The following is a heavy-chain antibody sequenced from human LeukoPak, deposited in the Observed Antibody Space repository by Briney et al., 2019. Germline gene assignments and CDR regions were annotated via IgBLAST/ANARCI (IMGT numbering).Heavy chain of an antibody. D-gene: IGHD3-10*01. CDR2: INHSGST. Sequence: SETLSLTCAVYGGSFSGYYWSWIRQPPGKGLEWIGEINHSGSTNYNPSLKSRVTISVDTSKNQFSLKLSSVTAADTAVYYCARDLTMVRGVPGYWGQGTLVTVSS. CDR1: GGSFSGYY. V-gene: IGHV4-34*01. CDR3: ARDLTMVRGVPGY. J-gene: IGHJ4*02.